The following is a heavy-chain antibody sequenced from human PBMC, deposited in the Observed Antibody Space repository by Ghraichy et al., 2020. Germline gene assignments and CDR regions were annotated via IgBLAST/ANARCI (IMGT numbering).Heavy chain of an antibody. V-gene: IGHV3-74*01. CDR2: INSDGSST. CDR3: ARDLGYSRSLYHNWFDP. CDR1: GFTFSSYW. D-gene: IGHD6-13*01. J-gene: IGHJ5*02. Sequence: GGSLRLSCAASGFTFSSYWMHWVRQALGKGLVWVSRINSDGSSTSYADSVKGRFTISRDNAKNTLYLQMNSLRAEDTAVYYCARDLGYSRSLYHNWFDPWVQGTLVTVSS.